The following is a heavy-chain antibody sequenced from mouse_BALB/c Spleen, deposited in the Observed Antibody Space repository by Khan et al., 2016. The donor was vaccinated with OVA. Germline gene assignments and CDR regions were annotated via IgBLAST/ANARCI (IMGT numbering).Heavy chain of an antibody. Sequence: QVQLQQSGAELVKPGASVRLSCKASGYTFTSYYLYWVKQRPGQGLEWIGDINPNSGGTNFNEKFKSKATLTVDKSSSTAYIQLNSLTSEDSAVYYCTISGYGSFAYWGQGTLVTVSA. CDR1: GYTFTSYY. D-gene: IGHD2-2*01. J-gene: IGHJ3*01. CDR2: INPNSGGT. CDR3: TISGYGSFAY. V-gene: IGHV1-64*01.